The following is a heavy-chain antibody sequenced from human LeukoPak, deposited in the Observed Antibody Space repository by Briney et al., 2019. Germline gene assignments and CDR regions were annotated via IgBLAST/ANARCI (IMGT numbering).Heavy chain of an antibody. CDR1: GGSISSYY. V-gene: IGHV4-59*08. J-gene: IGHJ4*02. CDR2: IYYSGST. CDR3: ARKGSSGWIFDY. D-gene: IGHD6-19*01. Sequence: SETLSLTCTVSGGSISSYYWSWIRQPPGKGLEWIGYIYYSGSTNYNPSLKTRVIISVDTSKNQFSLKLSSVTAADTAVYYCARKGSSGWIFDYWGQGTLVTVSS.